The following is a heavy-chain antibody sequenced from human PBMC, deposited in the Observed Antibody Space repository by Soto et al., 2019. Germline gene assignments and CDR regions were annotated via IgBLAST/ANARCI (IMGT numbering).Heavy chain of an antibody. J-gene: IGHJ4*01. CDR1: GYSFTNYL. CDR3: VRPDSTGYYSH. CDR2: INPADSDT. D-gene: IGHD3-9*01. Sequence: GESLKISFKGSGYSFTNYLICWVRQMPEKGPEWMGIINPADSDTRYSPSFQGQVTVSVDKSISTAYLQRGSLKASDTAMYYCVRPDSTGYYSHGGHGTQVNVSS. V-gene: IGHV5-51*01.